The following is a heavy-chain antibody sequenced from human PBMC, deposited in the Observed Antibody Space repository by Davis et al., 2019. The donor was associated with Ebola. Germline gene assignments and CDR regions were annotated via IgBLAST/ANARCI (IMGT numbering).Heavy chain of an antibody. J-gene: IGHJ6*02. D-gene: IGHD3-3*01. CDR3: ARVFVLRFLEWLSGNGMDV. CDR2: ISSSGSTI. V-gene: IGHV3-11*01. Sequence: GGSLRLSCAASGFTFSDYYMSWIRQAPGKGLEWVSYISSSGSTIYYADSVKGRFTISRDNAKNSLYLQMNGLRAEDTAVYYCARVFVLRFLEWLSGNGMDVWGQGTTVTVSS. CDR1: GFTFSDYY.